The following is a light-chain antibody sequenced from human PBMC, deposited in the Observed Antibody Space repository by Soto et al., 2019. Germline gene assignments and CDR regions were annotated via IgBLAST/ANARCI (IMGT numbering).Light chain of an antibody. CDR2: DVS. V-gene: IGLV2-14*01. J-gene: IGLJ1*01. Sequence: LTQPASVSGSPGQSIAISCTGTSSDVGGYNYVSWYQQHPGKAPKLMIFDVSNRPSGVSNRFSGSKSGNTASLTISGLQAEDDADYYCSSYTSSGTLYVFGTGTKVTVL. CDR1: SSDVGGYNY. CDR3: SSYTSSGTLYV.